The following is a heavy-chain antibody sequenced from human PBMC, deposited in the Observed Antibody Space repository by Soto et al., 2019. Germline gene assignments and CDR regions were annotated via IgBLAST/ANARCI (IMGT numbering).Heavy chain of an antibody. D-gene: IGHD2-2*01. CDR3: ARSQGSSTSLEIYYYYYYGMDV. CDR2: IIPISETT. J-gene: IGHJ6*02. Sequence: QVQLVQSGAEVKKPGSSVKVSCTASGGTFSSYAISWVRQAPGQGLEWMGGIIPISETTNYAQKFQGRVTITADESKSTASMELSSLRSEDTAVYYCARSQGSSTSLEIYYYYYYGMDVWGQGTTVTVSS. CDR1: GGTFSSYA. V-gene: IGHV1-69*01.